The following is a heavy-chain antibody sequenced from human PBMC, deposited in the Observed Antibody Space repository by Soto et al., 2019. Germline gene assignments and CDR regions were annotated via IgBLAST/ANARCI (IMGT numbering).Heavy chain of an antibody. V-gene: IGHV4-59*01. D-gene: IGHD4-17*01. J-gene: IGHJ4*02. Sequence: SETLSLTCSVSGGSIRSYYWSWIRQPPGKGLEWMGYIYYTGSTKYNPSFKSRVTISLDTSKNQFSLNLSSVTAADTAVYYCARARYGDYVDYWGQGTLVTVSS. CDR3: ARARYGDYVDY. CDR1: GGSIRSYY. CDR2: IYYTGST.